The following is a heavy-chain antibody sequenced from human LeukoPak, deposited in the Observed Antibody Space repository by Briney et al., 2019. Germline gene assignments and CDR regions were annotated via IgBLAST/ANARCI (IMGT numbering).Heavy chain of an antibody. J-gene: IGHJ4*02. CDR3: AKDVYGDYGGLDY. Sequence: GGSLRLSCAASGFTFSTYAMSWVRQAPGKGLEWVSSIRGSDGSTYYADSVKGRFAISRDNSKNTLYLQMNSLRAEDTAVYYCAKDVYGDYGGLDYWGQGTLVTVSS. CDR1: GFTFSTYA. V-gene: IGHV3-23*01. D-gene: IGHD4-17*01. CDR2: IRGSDGST.